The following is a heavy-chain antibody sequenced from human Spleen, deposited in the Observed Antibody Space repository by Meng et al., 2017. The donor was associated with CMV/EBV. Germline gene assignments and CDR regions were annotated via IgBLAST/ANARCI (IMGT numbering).Heavy chain of an antibody. Sequence: SETLSLTCAVYGGSFSGYYWNWIRQPPGKGLEWIGRINHIGSTDYNPSLKSRVTISADTSKNQFSLNLSSVTAADTAVYYCAKDLGDGYGADYWGQGTLVTVSS. J-gene: IGHJ4*02. V-gene: IGHV4-34*01. D-gene: IGHD5-24*01. CDR3: AKDLGDGYGADY. CDR1: GGSFSGYY. CDR2: INHIGST.